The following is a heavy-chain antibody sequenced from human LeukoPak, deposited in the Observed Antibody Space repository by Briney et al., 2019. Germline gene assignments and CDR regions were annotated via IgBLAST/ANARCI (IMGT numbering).Heavy chain of an antibody. CDR2: IYYSGST. V-gene: IGHV4-59*01. Sequence: SETLSLTCTVSGGSISSYYWSWIRQPPGKGLEWIGYIYYSGSTNYNPFLKSRVTISVDTSKNQFSLKLSSVTAADTAVYYCARGQTRRYCSGGSCFSHFDYWGQGTLVTVSS. J-gene: IGHJ4*02. CDR3: ARGQTRRYCSGGSCFSHFDY. CDR1: GGSISSYY. D-gene: IGHD2-15*01.